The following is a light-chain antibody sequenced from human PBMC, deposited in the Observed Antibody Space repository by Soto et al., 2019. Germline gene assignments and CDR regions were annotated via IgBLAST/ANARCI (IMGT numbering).Light chain of an antibody. CDR2: RAS. Sequence: NVLTQSPGTLSLSPGERATLSCRASQSLSGNYLAWYQQKPGQAPRVLIYRASIRATGIPDRFSGSGSGTDFTLTISGLEPEDFAVYYCQQYGTSLFTFGGGTKVDI. V-gene: IGKV3-20*01. CDR1: QSLSGNY. CDR3: QQYGTSLFT. J-gene: IGKJ4*01.